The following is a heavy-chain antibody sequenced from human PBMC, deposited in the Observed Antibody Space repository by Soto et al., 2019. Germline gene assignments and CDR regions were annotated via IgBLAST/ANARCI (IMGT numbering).Heavy chain of an antibody. J-gene: IGHJ3*02. D-gene: IGHD6-13*01. CDR3: AKDITASGTSSDAFDI. V-gene: IGHV4-59*01. Sequence: IRQPPGKGLEWIGYFFHSGSTNYNPSLKSRVTISFDTSKNQFSLKLNSVTAADTAVYYCAKDITASGTSSDAFDIWGQGTMVTVSS. CDR2: FFHSGST.